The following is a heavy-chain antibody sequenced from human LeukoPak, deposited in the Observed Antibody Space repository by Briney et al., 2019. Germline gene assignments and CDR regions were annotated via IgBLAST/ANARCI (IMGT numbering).Heavy chain of an antibody. Sequence: GRSLRLSCAASGFTFSSYGMHWVRQAPGKGLEWVAVISYDGSNKYYADSVKGRFTISRDNSKNTLYLQMNSLRAEDTAVYYCAKDRYGDYVLDYWGQGTLVTVSS. D-gene: IGHD4-17*01. J-gene: IGHJ4*02. V-gene: IGHV3-30*18. CDR1: GFTFSSYG. CDR2: ISYDGSNK. CDR3: AKDRYGDYVLDY.